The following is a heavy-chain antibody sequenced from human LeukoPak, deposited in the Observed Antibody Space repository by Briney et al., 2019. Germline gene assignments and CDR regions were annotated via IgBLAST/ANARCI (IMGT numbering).Heavy chain of an antibody. CDR2: VYNSGST. CDR1: GGSVSSYY. CDR3: VRDWEGFNFDI. V-gene: IGHV4-59*02. Sequence: SETLSLTCTVSGGSVSSYYWSWVRQPPEEGLEWLAYVYNSGSTNYNPSLKSRVTISVDRSKNQFSLKMNSVTAADTAVYYCVRDWEGFNFDIWGQGTMVTVSS. J-gene: IGHJ3*02. D-gene: IGHD1-26*01.